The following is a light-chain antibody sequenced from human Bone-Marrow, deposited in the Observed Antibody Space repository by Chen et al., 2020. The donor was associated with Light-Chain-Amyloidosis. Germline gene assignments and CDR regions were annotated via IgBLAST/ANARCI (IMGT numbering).Light chain of an antibody. CDR1: QNIRSY. V-gene: IGKV1-39*01. CDR2: TAS. Sequence: DIQMTQSPSSLSASVGDRVTITCRASQNIRSYLNWYQQKPGKAPKLLIDTASSLQSGVPSRFSGSGSGTDFTLTINSLQPEDFASYFCQQSYTTPITFGQGTRLEIK. CDR3: QQSYTTPIT. J-gene: IGKJ5*01.